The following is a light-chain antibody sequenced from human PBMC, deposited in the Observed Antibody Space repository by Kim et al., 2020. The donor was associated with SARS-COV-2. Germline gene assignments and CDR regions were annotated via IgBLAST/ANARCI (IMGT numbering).Light chain of an antibody. CDR2: AAS. V-gene: IGKV1-8*01. Sequence: ASTGDRVTITCRSSQGISSYLAWYQQTPGKAPKLLIYAASTLQSGVPSRFSGSGSGTDFTLTISCLQSEDFATYYCQQYYSYPPTFGQGTKVDIK. J-gene: IGKJ1*01. CDR1: QGISSY. CDR3: QQYYSYPPT.